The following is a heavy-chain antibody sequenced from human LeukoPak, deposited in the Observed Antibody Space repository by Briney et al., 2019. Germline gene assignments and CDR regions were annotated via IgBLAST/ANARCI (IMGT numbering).Heavy chain of an antibody. D-gene: IGHD5-18*01. CDR1: GYSFTSYW. CDR2: IYPSDSDT. J-gene: IGHJ4*02. CDR3: ARQADMVYEY. V-gene: IGHV5-51*01. Sequence: GESLKISCKGSGYSFTSYWIAWVRQMPGKGLEWMGIIYPSDSDTRYSLSFQGQVTISADKSINTAYLQWSSLKASDTAMYYCARQADMVYEYWGQGSLVTVSS.